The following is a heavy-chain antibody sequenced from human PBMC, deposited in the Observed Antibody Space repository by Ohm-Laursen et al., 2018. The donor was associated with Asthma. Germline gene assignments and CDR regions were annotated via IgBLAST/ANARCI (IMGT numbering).Heavy chain of an antibody. CDR3: AYEFGGSGDY. Sequence: SLRLSCTASGFTFSSYWMHWVRQAPGKGPVWVSRINGDGGIKSYAASVKGRFTISRDDAKNTVYLQMNSLRVDDTAVYYCAYEFGGSGDYWGQGTLVTVSS. CDR2: INGDGGIK. V-gene: IGHV3-74*01. CDR1: GFTFSSYW. D-gene: IGHD3-10*01. J-gene: IGHJ4*02.